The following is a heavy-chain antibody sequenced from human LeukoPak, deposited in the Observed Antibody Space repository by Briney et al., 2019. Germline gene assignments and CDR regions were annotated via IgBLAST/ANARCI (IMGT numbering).Heavy chain of an antibody. J-gene: IGHJ4*02. CDR1: GFTFSSYG. V-gene: IGHV3-23*01. CDR2: ISGSGGNT. Sequence: RGSLRLSCAASGFTFSSYGMNWVRQAPGKGLEWVSAISGSGGNTYYADSVKGRFTISRDNSKNSLYLQMNSLRAEDTAVYYCARDPRTTVTNYWGQGTLVTVSS. D-gene: IGHD4-17*01. CDR3: ARDPRTTVTNY.